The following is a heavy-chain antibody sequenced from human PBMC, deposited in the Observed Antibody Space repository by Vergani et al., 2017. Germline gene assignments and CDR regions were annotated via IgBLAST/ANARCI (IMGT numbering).Heavy chain of an antibody. D-gene: IGHD3-22*01. CDR1: GSTFSSYA. Sequence: QVQLVQSGAEVKKPGSSVKVSCQASGSTFSSYAINWVRQAPGQGLEWMGGIIPIFGTANYAQKFQGRVTITADESTSTAYMELSSLRSEDTAVYYCARDRGYYDSRSSNPYYFDYWGQGTLVTVSS. CDR3: ARDRGYYDSRSSNPYYFDY. CDR2: IIPIFGTA. J-gene: IGHJ4*02. V-gene: IGHV1-69*01.